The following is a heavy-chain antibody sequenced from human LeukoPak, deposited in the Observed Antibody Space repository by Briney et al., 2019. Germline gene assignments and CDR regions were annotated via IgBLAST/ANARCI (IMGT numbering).Heavy chain of an antibody. V-gene: IGHV4-34*01. J-gene: IGHJ3*02. D-gene: IGHD5-18*01. Sequence: PSETLSLTCAVYGGSFSGYYWSWIRQPPGKGLEWIGEINHSGSTNYNPSLKSRVTISVDMSKNQFSLKLSSVTAADTAVYYCPRGQDSFRHAFDIWGQATMVTVPS. CDR2: INHSGST. CDR1: GGSFSGYY. CDR3: PRGQDSFRHAFDI.